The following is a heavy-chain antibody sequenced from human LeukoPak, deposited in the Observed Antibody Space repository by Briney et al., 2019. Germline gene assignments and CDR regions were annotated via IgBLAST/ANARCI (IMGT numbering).Heavy chain of an antibody. CDR1: GFSFSSYE. CDR3: ARAYYYDSSGYFGY. D-gene: IGHD3-22*01. CDR2: ISASGTLT. J-gene: IGHJ4*02. Sequence: GGSLRLSCAASGFSFSSYEMNWVRQAPGKGLEWISYISASGTLTHYADSVEGRFTISRDNAKNSLYLQMNSLRAEDTPVYYCARAYYYDSSGYFGYWGQGTLVTVSS. V-gene: IGHV3-48*03.